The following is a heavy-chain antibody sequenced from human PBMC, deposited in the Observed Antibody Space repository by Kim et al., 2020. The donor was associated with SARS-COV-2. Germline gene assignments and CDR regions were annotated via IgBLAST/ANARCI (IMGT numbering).Heavy chain of an antibody. D-gene: IGHD2-15*01. CDR1: GFPFSSYW. J-gene: IGHJ4*02. Sequence: GGSLRLSCAASGFPFSSYWMSWVRQAPGKGLEWVAVIKHDGSVKIHVDSVKGRFTISRDNAENSLYLQMNSLRIEDTAVYYCVRGGTLLADCWGQGTLVTVSS. V-gene: IGHV3-7*01. CDR3: VRGGTLLADC. CDR2: IKHDGSVK.